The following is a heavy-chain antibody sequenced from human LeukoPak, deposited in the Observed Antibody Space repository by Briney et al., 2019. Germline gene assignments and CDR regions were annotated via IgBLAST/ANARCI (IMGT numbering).Heavy chain of an antibody. CDR3: ARGNSYYDSSGYFPWESFQH. CDR2: IFYSGST. V-gene: IGHV4-59*01. CDR1: GGSISSYY. D-gene: IGHD3-22*01. J-gene: IGHJ1*01. Sequence: PSETLSLTCTISGGSISSYYWSWIRQPPGKGLEWIGYIFYSGSTNYNPSLKSRVTISVDTSKNQFSLKLSSVTAADTALYYCARGNSYYDSSGYFPWESFQHWGQGTLVTVSS.